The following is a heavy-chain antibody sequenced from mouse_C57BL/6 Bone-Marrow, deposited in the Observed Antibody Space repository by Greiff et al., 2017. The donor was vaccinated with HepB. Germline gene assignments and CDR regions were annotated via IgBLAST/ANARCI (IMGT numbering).Heavy chain of an antibody. CDR3: ARGGLGYDYDVEPGFAY. Sequence: VKLVESGAELVRPGASVTLSCKASGYTFTDYEMHWVKQTPVHGLEWIGAIDPETGGTAYNEKFKGKATLTADKSSSTAYMELRSLTSEDSAVYFCARGGLGYDYDVEPGFAYWGQGTLVTVSA. D-gene: IGHD2-4*01. V-gene: IGHV1-15*01. CDR2: IDPETGGT. J-gene: IGHJ3*01. CDR1: GYTFTDYE.